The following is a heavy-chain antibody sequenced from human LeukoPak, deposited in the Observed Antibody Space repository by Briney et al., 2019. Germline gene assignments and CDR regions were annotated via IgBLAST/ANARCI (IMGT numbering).Heavy chain of an antibody. CDR2: ISSSSYSI. D-gene: IGHD6-13*01. Sequence: GGSLRLSCVASGFTFSSYSRNWVRQAPGKGLEWVSSISSSSYSIYYADSVKGRFTVSRDNAKNSLYLQMNSLRDEDTAMYYCATGSGSWEYWGQGALVTVSS. J-gene: IGHJ4*02. V-gene: IGHV3-21*01. CDR1: GFTFSSYS. CDR3: ATGSGSWEY.